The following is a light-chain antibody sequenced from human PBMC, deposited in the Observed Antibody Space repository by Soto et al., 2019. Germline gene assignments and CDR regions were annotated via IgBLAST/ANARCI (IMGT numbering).Light chain of an antibody. J-gene: IGKJ2*01. CDR2: VAS. Sequence: EIVLTQSPGTLSLSPGERATLSCRASQSVSSYLAWYQQKPGQAPRLLIYVASSRPTGIPDRFSGSGSGTDFSLSISRLEPEDFAVYYCQQYGGSPRTFGQGTKVEIK. CDR1: QSVSSY. V-gene: IGKV3-20*01. CDR3: QQYGGSPRT.